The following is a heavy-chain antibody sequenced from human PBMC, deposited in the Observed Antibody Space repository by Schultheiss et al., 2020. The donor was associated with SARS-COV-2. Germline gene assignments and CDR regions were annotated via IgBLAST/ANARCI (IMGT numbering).Heavy chain of an antibody. CDR2: IYWDDDK. Sequence: SGPTLVKPTQTLTLTCTFSGFSLSTSGVGVGWIRQPPGKALEWLALIYWDDDKRYSPSLKSRLTITKDTSKNQVVLTMTNMDPVDTATYYCAHSIAAAGTSLPGFDYWGQGTLVTVSS. D-gene: IGHD6-13*01. CDR3: AHSIAAAGTSLPGFDY. V-gene: IGHV2-5*02. CDR1: GFSLSTSGVG. J-gene: IGHJ4*02.